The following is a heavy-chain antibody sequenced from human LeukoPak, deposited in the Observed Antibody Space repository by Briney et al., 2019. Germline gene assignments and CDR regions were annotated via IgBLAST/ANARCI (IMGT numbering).Heavy chain of an antibody. CDR3: ARRVTFSVVVALDN. V-gene: IGHV3-21*01. Sequence: GGSLRLSCAASGFTFSSYSMNWVRQAPGEGLEWVSSISSSSSYIYYADSVKGRFTISRDNAKNSLYLQMNSLRAEDTAVYYWARRVTFSVVVALDNWGQEPRVPVSS. CDR1: GFTFSSYS. J-gene: IGHJ4*02. CDR2: ISSSSSYI. D-gene: IGHD2-21*01.